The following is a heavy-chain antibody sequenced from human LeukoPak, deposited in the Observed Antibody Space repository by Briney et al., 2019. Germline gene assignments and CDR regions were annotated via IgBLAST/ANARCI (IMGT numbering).Heavy chain of an antibody. D-gene: IGHD6-13*01. J-gene: IGHJ4*02. CDR1: GFTVSSNY. CDR2: IYSGGGT. Sequence: PGGSLRLSCAASGFTVSSNYMSWVRQAPGKGLEWVSVIYSGGGTYYADSVKGRFTISRDNAKNSLYLQMNSLRAEDMALYYCAKDMGPHSSSPLFDYWGQGTLVTVSS. V-gene: IGHV3-53*05. CDR3: AKDMGPHSSSPLFDY.